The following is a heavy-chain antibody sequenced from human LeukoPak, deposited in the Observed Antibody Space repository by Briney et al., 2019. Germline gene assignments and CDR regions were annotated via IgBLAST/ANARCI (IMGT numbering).Heavy chain of an antibody. CDR3: AREEDSSGWYDY. D-gene: IGHD6-19*01. V-gene: IGHV4-59*12. J-gene: IGHJ4*02. Sequence: PSETLSLTCTVSGGSISSYYWSWIRQPPGKGLEWIGYIYYSGSNNYNPSLKSRVTISVDTSKNQFSLKLSSVTAADTAVYYCAREEDSSGWYDYWGQGTLVTVSS. CDR2: IYYSGSN. CDR1: GGSISSYY.